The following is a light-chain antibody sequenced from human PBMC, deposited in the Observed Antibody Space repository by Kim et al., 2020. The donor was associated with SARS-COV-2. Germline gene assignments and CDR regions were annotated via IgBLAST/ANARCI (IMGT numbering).Light chain of an antibody. J-gene: IGLJ3*02. V-gene: IGLV3-19*01. Sequence: LGQTVRITCQGDSLRSYYANWYQQKPGQAPVLVIFDKNNRPSGIPDRFSGSSSGDTASLTITGAQAEDEADYYCNSRDSSGNRWVFGGGTKLTVL. CDR1: SLRSYY. CDR2: DKN. CDR3: NSRDSSGNRWV.